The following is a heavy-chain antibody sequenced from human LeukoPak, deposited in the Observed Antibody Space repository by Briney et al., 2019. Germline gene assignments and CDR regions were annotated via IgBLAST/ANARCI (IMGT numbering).Heavy chain of an antibody. D-gene: IGHD4-17*01. CDR2: INPNSGGT. Sequence: GASVKVSCKASGYTFTSYYMHWVRQAPGQGLEWMGWINPNSGGTNYAQKFQGWVTMTRDTSISTAYMELSRLRSDDTAVYYCARDVSPTRYGDYDPYYYYGMDVWGQGTTVTVSS. CDR3: ARDVSPTRYGDYDPYYYYGMDV. CDR1: GYTFTSYY. J-gene: IGHJ6*02. V-gene: IGHV1-2*04.